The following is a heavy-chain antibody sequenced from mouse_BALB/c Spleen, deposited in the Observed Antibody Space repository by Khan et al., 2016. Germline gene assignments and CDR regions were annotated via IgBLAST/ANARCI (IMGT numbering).Heavy chain of an antibody. J-gene: IGHJ3*01. D-gene: IGHD1-1*01. Sequence: EVQLQESGPGLVKPSQSLSLTCTVTGYSITSDYAWNWIRQFPGNKLEWMGYISYSGSTNYNPSLKSRISITRDTSKTQFFLQLNSVTTEDTDTYYCARRGGTTDAFAYGGQGTLVTVSA. CDR2: ISYSGST. CDR3: ARRGGTTDAFAY. CDR1: GYSITSDYA. V-gene: IGHV3-2*02.